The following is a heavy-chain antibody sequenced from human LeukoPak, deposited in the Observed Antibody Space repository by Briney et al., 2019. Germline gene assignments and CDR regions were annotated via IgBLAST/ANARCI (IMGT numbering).Heavy chain of an antibody. V-gene: IGHV4-34*01. J-gene: IGHJ4*02. D-gene: IGHD1-26*01. CDR2: INHSGST. Sequence: PSETLSLTCAVYGGSFRVNYWSWIRQPPGKGLEWIGEINHSGSTNYNPSLKSRVTISVDTSKNQFSLKLSSVTAADTAVYYCARVPIRSYDPFDYWGQGTLVTVSS. CDR1: GGSFRVNY. CDR3: ARVPIRSYDPFDY.